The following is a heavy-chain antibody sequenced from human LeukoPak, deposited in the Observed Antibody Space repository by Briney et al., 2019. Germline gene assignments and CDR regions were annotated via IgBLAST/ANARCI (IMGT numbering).Heavy chain of an antibody. J-gene: IGHJ4*02. V-gene: IGHV3-33*03. CDR2: IWYDGGNI. Sequence: GRSLRLSCVASGFSLSLNGMHWVRQAPGKGLEWVALIWYDGGNISYAESVRGRFTISRDNSKNTLYLQMNTLRAEDTAVYYCMRKLYYYDSSGPSVDWGQGTLVTVSS. CDR3: MRKLYYYDSSGPSVD. CDR1: GFSLSLNG. D-gene: IGHD3-22*01.